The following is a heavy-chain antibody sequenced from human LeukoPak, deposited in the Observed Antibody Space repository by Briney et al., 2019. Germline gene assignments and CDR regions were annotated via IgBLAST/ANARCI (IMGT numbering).Heavy chain of an antibody. CDR1: GYTFSSYG. V-gene: IGHV1-18*03. Sequence: GASVKVSCKASGYTFSSYGISWVRQAPGQGLEWMGWINAYNGNTNYAQKFQGRITMTTDTSTSTAYMELSSLRSEDMAVYYCARECSGWAVAGPEPYFDYWGQGTLVTVSS. J-gene: IGHJ4*02. CDR3: ARECSGWAVAGPEPYFDY. D-gene: IGHD6-19*01. CDR2: INAYNGNT.